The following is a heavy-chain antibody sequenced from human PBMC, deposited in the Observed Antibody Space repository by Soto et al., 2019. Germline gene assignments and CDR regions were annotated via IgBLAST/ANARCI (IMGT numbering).Heavy chain of an antibody. J-gene: IGHJ2*01. D-gene: IGHD7-27*01. V-gene: IGHV3-23*01. CDR3: AMTTGDLRPYWYVDS. Sequence: GGSLRLSCAASGFTFSSYAMSWVRQAPGKGLEWVSAISGSGGSTYYADSVKGRFTISRDNSKNTLYLQMNSLRAEDTSVYYCAMTTGDLRPYWYVDSWGRGTLVTVSS. CDR1: GFTFSSYA. CDR2: ISGSGGST.